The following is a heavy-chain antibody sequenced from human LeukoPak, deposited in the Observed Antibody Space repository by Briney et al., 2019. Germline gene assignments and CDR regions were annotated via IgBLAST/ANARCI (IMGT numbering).Heavy chain of an antibody. CDR1: GGSISGFF. V-gene: IGHV4-59*08. CDR2: IYYSGTT. CDR3: ANSAAPSFYDSRGSVTFDI. D-gene: IGHD3-22*01. J-gene: IGHJ3*02. Sequence: PSESLSLTCTVSGGSISGFFWTWIRQSPGKGLEYIGYIYYSGTTDYNPTLKSGVTISVDTSNNQFSLKLSSVTAADTAVYYCANSAAPSFYDSRGSVTFDIWGQGTMVTVSS.